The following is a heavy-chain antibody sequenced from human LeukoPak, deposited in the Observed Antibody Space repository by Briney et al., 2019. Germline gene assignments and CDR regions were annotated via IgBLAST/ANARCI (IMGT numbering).Heavy chain of an antibody. CDR1: GYSFTDYY. Sequence: ASVKVSCKASGYSFTDYYMHWVRQAPGQGLEWMGWINPDSGGTKYAQKFQGRVTTTRDTSISTAYMELSNLGSDDTAVYYCARGEYNYGRDWFDPWGQGTLVTVSS. J-gene: IGHJ5*02. V-gene: IGHV1-2*02. CDR3: ARGEYNYGRDWFDP. D-gene: IGHD5-18*01. CDR2: INPDSGGT.